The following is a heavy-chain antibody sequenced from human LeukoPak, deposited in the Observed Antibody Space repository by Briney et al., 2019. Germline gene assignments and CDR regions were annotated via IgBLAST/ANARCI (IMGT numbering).Heavy chain of an antibody. J-gene: IGHJ3*02. CDR2: FLSDGRI. D-gene: IGHD1-26*01. CDR3: ASYRRAYDI. Sequence: PGGSLRLSCAASGFIFTNYFMSWVRQAPGKGLEWVSDFLSDGRIYYADSVKGRFTISKDNSQNTVNLQMDNLRAEDAAIYYCASYRRAYDIWGQGTVVTVAS. V-gene: IGHV3-53*01. CDR1: GFIFTNYF.